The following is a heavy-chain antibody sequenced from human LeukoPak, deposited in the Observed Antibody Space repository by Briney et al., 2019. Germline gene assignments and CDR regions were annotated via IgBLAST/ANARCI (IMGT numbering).Heavy chain of an antibody. CDR2: ISAYNGNT. J-gene: IGHJ3*02. Sequence: WASVTVSCKASGYTFTSYGISWVRQAPGQGLEWMGWISAYNGNTNYAQKLQGRVTMTTDTSTSTAYMELRSLRSDDTAVYYCARDKKLRYFDWSRLDAFDIWGQGTMVTVSS. D-gene: IGHD3-9*01. V-gene: IGHV1-18*01. CDR3: ARDKKLRYFDWSRLDAFDI. CDR1: GYTFTSYG.